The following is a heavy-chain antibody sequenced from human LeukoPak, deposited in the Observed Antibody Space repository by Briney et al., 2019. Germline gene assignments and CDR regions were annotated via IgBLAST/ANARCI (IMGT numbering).Heavy chain of an antibody. Sequence: SETLSLTCTVSGGSISGSSYYWGWIRQPPGKGLEWIGSIYYSGSTYCNPSLKSRVTISVDTSKNQFSLKLSSVTAADTAVYYCARDGSSSWYGWFDPWGQGTLVTVSS. V-gene: IGHV4-39*07. D-gene: IGHD6-13*01. CDR3: ARDGSSSWYGWFDP. CDR1: GGSISGSSYY. J-gene: IGHJ5*02. CDR2: IYYSGST.